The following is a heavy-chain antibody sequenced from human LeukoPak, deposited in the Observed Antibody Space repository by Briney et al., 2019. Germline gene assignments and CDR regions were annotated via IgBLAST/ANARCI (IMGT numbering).Heavy chain of an antibody. J-gene: IGHJ4*02. CDR3: AGTYYYDSSGYYPAFDY. CDR1: GYSFTAYA. Sequence: ASVKVSCKASGYSFTAYAMHWVRQAPGQRLEWMGWINVANGSTKYSQKFQGRVTITRDTSASRAYMELSSLRSEDTAVYYCAGTYYYDSSGYYPAFDYWGQGTLVTVSS. CDR2: INVANGST. V-gene: IGHV1-3*01. D-gene: IGHD3-22*01.